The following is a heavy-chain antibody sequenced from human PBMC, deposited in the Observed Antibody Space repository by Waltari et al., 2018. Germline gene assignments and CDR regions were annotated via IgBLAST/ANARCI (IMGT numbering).Heavy chain of an antibody. CDR1: GYTFTSYY. D-gene: IGHD5-12*01. CDR3: ARWAGMATIGY. CDR2: INPRGGST. V-gene: IGHV1-46*01. J-gene: IGHJ4*02. Sequence: QVQLVQSGAEVKKPGASVKVSCKASGYTFTSYYMHWVRQAPGHGLEWMGSINPRGGSTSYAQKFQCRGTMPRDTSTSTVYLELSSLRSEDTAVYYCARWAGMATIGYWGQGTLVTVSS.